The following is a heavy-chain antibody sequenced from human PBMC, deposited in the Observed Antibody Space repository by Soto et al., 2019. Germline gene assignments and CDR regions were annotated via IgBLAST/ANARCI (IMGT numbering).Heavy chain of an antibody. CDR2: INHSGST. J-gene: IGHJ4*02. CDR3: ARGGYDYALDY. V-gene: IGHV4-34*01. D-gene: IGHD5-12*01. Sequence: PSETLSLTCAVYGGSFSGYYWSWIRQPPGKGLEWIGEINHSGSTNYNPSLKSRVTISVDTSKNQFSLKLSSVTAADTAVYYCARGGYDYALDYWGQGTLVTVSS. CDR1: GGSFSGYY.